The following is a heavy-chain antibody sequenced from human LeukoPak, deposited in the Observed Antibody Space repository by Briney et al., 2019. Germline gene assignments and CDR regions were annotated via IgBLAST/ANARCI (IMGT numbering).Heavy chain of an antibody. CDR2: ISWNSGSI. CDR1: GFTFDDYA. V-gene: IGHV3-9*01. D-gene: IGHD3-10*01. J-gene: IGHJ4*02. Sequence: PGGSLRLSCAASGFTFDDYAMHWVRQAPGKGLEWVSGISWNSGSIGYADSVKGRFTISRDNAKKSLYLQMNSLRAEDTALYYCARSGITMVRGVLDYWGQGTLVTVSS. CDR3: ARSGITMVRGVLDY.